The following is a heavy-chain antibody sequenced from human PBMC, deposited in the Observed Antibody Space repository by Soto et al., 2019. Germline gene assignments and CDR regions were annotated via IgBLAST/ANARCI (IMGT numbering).Heavy chain of an antibody. D-gene: IGHD6-19*01. CDR1: GFTFTRSA. J-gene: IGHJ6*02. CDR3: ATGPDWLAHYYYYGMDV. V-gene: IGHV1-58*01. Sequence: ASVKVSCKASGFTFTRSAVQWVRQARGQRPEWIGWIVVGSGETIYAQKFQGRVTMTEDTSTDTAYMELSSLRSEDTAVYYCATGPDWLAHYYYYGMDVWGQGTTVTVSS. CDR2: IVVGSGET.